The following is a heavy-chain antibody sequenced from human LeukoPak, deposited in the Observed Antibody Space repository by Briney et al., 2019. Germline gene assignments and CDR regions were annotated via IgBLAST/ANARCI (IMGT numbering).Heavy chain of an antibody. D-gene: IGHD4-17*01. CDR3: ARDPWAGTVTVFDY. V-gene: IGHV4-34*01. J-gene: IGHJ4*02. CDR2: INHSAST. CDR1: GGSFSGYY. Sequence: SETLSLTCAVYGGSFSGYYWSWVRQPPGKGLEWMGEINHSASTNYNPSLNSRLTISVDPSKTQFSLKLSSVTAADTAVYYCARDPWAGTVTVFDYWGQGTLVTVSS.